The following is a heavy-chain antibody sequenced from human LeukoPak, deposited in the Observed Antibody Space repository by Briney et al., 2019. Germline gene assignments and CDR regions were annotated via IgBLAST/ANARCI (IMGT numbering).Heavy chain of an antibody. CDR1: W. CDR3: ATSSGWYLSPGY. CDR2: IYPGDSDT. D-gene: IGHD6-19*01. V-gene: IGHV5-51*01. J-gene: IGHJ4*02. Sequence: WXXXXRQMPGKGXEWMGIIYPGDSDTRYSPSFQGQVTISADKSISTAYLQWSSLKASDTAMYYCATSSGWYLSPGYWGQGTLVTVSS.